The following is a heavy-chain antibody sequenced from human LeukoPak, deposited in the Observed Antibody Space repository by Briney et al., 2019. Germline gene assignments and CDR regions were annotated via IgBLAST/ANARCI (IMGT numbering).Heavy chain of an antibody. D-gene: IGHD3-3*01. CDR2: IYYSGST. V-gene: IGHV4-30-4*08. J-gene: IGHJ4*02. CDR1: GGSISSGDYY. CDR3: AITGDFWSGYRFDY. Sequence: SQTLSLTCTVSGGSISSGDYYWSWIRQPPGKGLEWIGYIYYSGSTYYNPSLKSRVTISVATSKNQFSLKLSSVTAADTAVYYCAITGDFWSGYRFDYWGQGTLVTVSS.